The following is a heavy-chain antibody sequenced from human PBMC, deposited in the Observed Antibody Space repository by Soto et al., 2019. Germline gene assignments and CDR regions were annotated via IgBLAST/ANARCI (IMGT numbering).Heavy chain of an antibody. CDR2: TYYRSKWYN. CDR1: GDSVSSNSAA. Sequence: KQSQTLSLTCAISGDSVSSNSAAWNWIRQSPSRGLEWLGRTYYRSKWYNDYAVSVKSRITINPDTSKNQFSLQLNSVTPEDTAVYYCARGGLSGGSRYYYYMDVWGKGTTVTVSS. CDR3: ARGGLSGGSRYYYYMDV. D-gene: IGHD2-15*01. J-gene: IGHJ6*03. V-gene: IGHV6-1*01.